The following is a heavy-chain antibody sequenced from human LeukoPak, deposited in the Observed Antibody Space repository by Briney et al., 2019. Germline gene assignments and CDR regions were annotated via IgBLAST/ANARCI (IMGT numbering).Heavy chain of an antibody. CDR2: IIPIFGTA. CDR1: GGTFSSYA. Sequence: SVKLSCKASGGTFSSYAISWVRQAHGQGLEWMGGIIPIFGTANYAQKFQGRVTITTDESTSTAYMELSSLRSEDTAVYYCARKGWFGESYDREFDYWGQGTLVTVSS. CDR3: ARKGWFGESYDREFDY. V-gene: IGHV1-69*05. J-gene: IGHJ4*02. D-gene: IGHD3-10*01.